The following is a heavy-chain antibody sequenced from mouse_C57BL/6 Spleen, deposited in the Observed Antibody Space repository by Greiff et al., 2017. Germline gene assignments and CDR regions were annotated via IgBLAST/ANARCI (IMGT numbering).Heavy chain of an antibody. J-gene: IGHJ2*01. CDR3: ARHEDGSSLY. Sequence: EVKLVESGGDLVKPGGSLKLSCAASGFTFSSYGMSWVRQTPDKRLEWVATISSGGSYTYYPDSVKGRFTISRDNAKNTLYLQMSSLKSEDTAMYYCARHEDGSSLYWGQGTTLTVSS. CDR2: ISSGGSYT. D-gene: IGHD1-1*01. V-gene: IGHV5-6*01. CDR1: GFTFSSYG.